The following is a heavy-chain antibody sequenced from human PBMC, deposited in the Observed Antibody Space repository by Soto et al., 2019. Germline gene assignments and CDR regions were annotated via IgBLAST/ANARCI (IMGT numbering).Heavy chain of an antibody. CDR1: GFTFSSYA. CDR3: ARGVNFFDSSGSDGDY. Sequence: GGSLRLSCAASGFTFSSYAMHWVRQAPGKGLEWVAIISFDGSDKYYADSVKGRFTISRDNSKNALYLQMNSLRTEDTAVYYCARGVNFFDSSGSDGDYWGQGTLVTVSS. V-gene: IGHV3-30*04. J-gene: IGHJ4*02. CDR2: ISFDGSDK. D-gene: IGHD3-22*01.